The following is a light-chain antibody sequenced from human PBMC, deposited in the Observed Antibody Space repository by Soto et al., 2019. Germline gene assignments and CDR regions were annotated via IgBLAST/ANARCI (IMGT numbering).Light chain of an antibody. Sequence: IQMTQSPSSLSASVGDRVTITCRASQSISNYLNGKAPKLLIYAASSFQSVVPSRFSGSGSGTDFTLTISSLQPEDFATFYCLQDYNYPWTFGQGTKVDI. V-gene: IGKV1-6*01. CDR1: QSISNY. CDR2: AAS. CDR3: LQDYNYPWT. J-gene: IGKJ1*01.